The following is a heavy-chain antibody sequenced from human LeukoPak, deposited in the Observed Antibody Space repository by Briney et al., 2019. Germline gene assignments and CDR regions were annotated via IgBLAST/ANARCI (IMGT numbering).Heavy chain of an antibody. J-gene: IGHJ4*02. Sequence: GGSLRLSCAASGFTVSTNCMTWVRQAPGKGLEWVSTIYSGGTTYYADSVMGRFTISRHNSKNTLYLQMNNLRAEDTAVYYCARVDTVMAYYFDLWGQGTLVTVSS. CDR1: GFTVSTNC. CDR2: IYSGGTT. D-gene: IGHD5-18*01. V-gene: IGHV3-53*04. CDR3: ARVDTVMAYYFDL.